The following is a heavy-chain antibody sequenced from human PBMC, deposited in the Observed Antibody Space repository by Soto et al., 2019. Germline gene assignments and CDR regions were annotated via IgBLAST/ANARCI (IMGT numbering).Heavy chain of an antibody. CDR3: ARTSSRWYFYFDY. Sequence: PSETLSLTCAVYGGSFSGYSWTWIRQPPGTGLEWIGVINHSGSTNYNPSLKSRVTISVDTSKNQFSLKLTSVTAADTAVYYCARTSSRWYFYFDYWGQGTPVTVSS. CDR2: INHSGST. V-gene: IGHV4-34*01. J-gene: IGHJ4*02. D-gene: IGHD2-2*01. CDR1: GGSFSGYS.